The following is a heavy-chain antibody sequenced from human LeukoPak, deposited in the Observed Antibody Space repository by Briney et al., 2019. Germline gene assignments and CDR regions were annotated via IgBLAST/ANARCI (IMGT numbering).Heavy chain of an antibody. CDR3: AREKEAAAGQTYYFDY. V-gene: IGHV3-30*03. D-gene: IGHD6-13*01. J-gene: IGHJ4*02. CDR1: GFSFTTYW. Sequence: HPGGSLRLSCAASGFSFTTYWMGWVRQAPGKGLEWVAVISYDGSNKYYADSVKGRFTISRDNSKNTLYLQMNSLRAEDTAVYYCAREKEAAAGQTYYFDYWGQGTLVTVSS. CDR2: ISYDGSNK.